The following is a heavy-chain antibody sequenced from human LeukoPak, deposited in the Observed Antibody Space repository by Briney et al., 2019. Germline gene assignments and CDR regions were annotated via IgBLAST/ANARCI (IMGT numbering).Heavy chain of an antibody. V-gene: IGHV4-59*01. Sequence: SEILSLTCTVSGGSINTYYWSWIRQPPGKGLEWIGYISYSGSTNYNPSLKSRVTMSVDTSKNQFSLKLSSVTAADTAVYYCARERRYSGSLDAFDIWGQGTMVTVSS. J-gene: IGHJ3*02. CDR1: GGSINTYY. D-gene: IGHD3-10*01. CDR3: ARERRYSGSLDAFDI. CDR2: ISYSGST.